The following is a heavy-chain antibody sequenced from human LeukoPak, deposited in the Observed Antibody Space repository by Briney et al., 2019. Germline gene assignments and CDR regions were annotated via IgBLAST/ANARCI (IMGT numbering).Heavy chain of an antibody. J-gene: IGHJ4*02. Sequence: ASVKVSCKASGYSFTDYYIHWVRQAPGQGLEWMGWINPNSGGTNYAQKFQGRVTMTRDTSISTAYMELSRLRSDDTAVYYCARSSGYYPKGYWGQGTLVTVSS. CDR2: INPNSGGT. CDR3: ARSSGYYPKGY. V-gene: IGHV1-2*02. D-gene: IGHD3-22*01. CDR1: GYSFTDYY.